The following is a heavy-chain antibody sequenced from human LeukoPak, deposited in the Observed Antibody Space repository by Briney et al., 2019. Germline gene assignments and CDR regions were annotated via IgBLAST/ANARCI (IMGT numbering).Heavy chain of an antibody. V-gene: IGHV4-59*08. J-gene: IGHJ5*02. Sequence: SETLSLTCTVSGGSISTYYWSWIRQPVGKGLEWIGYIYYNESTNYNPSVKSRVTISADTSKNQFSLKLSSVTAADTAVYYCARGGWYTWFDPWGQGTLVTVSS. CDR1: GGSISTYY. CDR2: IYYNEST. D-gene: IGHD6-19*01. CDR3: ARGGWYTWFDP.